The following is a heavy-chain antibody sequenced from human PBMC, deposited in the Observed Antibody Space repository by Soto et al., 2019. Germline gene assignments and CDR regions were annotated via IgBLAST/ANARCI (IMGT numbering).Heavy chain of an antibody. CDR1: GYTFTSYD. D-gene: IGHD5-18*01. CDR2: MNPNSGNT. J-gene: IGHJ4*02. V-gene: IGHV1-8*01. CDR3: ARVGDTAMASDY. Sequence: QVQLVQSGAEVKKPGASVKVSCKASGYTFTSYDINWVRQATGQGLEWMGWMNPNSGNTGYAQKFQGRVTMTRNTSISTAHMALSRLRSEDTAVYSWARVGDTAMASDYWGQGTLVTVSS.